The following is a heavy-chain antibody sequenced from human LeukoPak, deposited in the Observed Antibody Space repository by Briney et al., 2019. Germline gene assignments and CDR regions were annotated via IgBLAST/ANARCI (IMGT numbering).Heavy chain of an antibody. CDR1: GFTFSSYW. V-gene: IGHV3-74*01. J-gene: IGHJ3*02. D-gene: IGHD6-6*01. Sequence: PGGSLRLSCAASGFTFSSYWMHWVRQARGKGLVWGSRISTDWSSTNSADSVKDRLTTSGDNAKNTLYLQMNSLRAEDTAVYYCVREYSSSSGRAFDMWGQGTMVTVSP. CDR3: VREYSSSSGRAFDM. CDR2: ISTDWSST.